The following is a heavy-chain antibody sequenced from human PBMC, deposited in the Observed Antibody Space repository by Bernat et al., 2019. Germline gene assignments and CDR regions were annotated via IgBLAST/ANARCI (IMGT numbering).Heavy chain of an antibody. Sequence: VQLVESGGGLVKPGGSLRLSCAASGFTFSSYSMNWVRQAPGKGLEWVSSISSSSSYIYYADSVKGRFTISRDNAKNSLYLQMNSLRAEDTAVYYCARDGALSETIAAAGPDDAFDIWGQGTMVTVSS. D-gene: IGHD6-13*01. V-gene: IGHV3-21*01. CDR3: ARDGALSETIAAAGPDDAFDI. J-gene: IGHJ3*02. CDR1: GFTFSSYS. CDR2: ISSSSSYI.